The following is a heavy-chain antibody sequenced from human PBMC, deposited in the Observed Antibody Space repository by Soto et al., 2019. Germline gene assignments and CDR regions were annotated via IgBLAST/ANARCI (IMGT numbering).Heavy chain of an antibody. CDR3: AREFEGQSSSWPFDY. CDR2: ISVYNGFT. Sequence: QVQLVQSGAEVKKPGASVRVSCRASGYTFPTYGIAWVRQAPGQGLEWMGWISVYNGFTHYAQKFRGRVTVTAETSTGPVHMEVGGLTSDDTAVYYCAREFEGQSSSWPFDYWGQGTLVTVSS. V-gene: IGHV1-18*01. CDR1: GYTFPTYG. D-gene: IGHD6-13*01. J-gene: IGHJ4*02.